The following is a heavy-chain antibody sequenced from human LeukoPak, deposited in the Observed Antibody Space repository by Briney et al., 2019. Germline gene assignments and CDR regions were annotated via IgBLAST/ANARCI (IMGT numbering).Heavy chain of an antibody. J-gene: IGHJ4*02. CDR1: GFTISYYS. CDR3: AGGAYYYDSSTYLSDVAY. Sequence: GGSLRLSCAASGFTISYYSMNWVRQAPGKGLEWVSYISSSGSTIYYADSVKGRFTISRDNAKDSLYLQMNSLRAEDTAVYYCAGGAYYYDSSTYLSDVAYWGQGTLVTVSS. CDR2: ISSSGSTI. V-gene: IGHV3-48*01. D-gene: IGHD3-22*01.